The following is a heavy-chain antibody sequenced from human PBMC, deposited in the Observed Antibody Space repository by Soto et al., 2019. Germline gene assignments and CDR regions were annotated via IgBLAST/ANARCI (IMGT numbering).Heavy chain of an antibody. CDR2: IYDTGST. D-gene: IGHD6-13*01. J-gene: IGHJ3*02. CDR3: VRDKRAAGRTGVCDI. CDR1: GGSISNSY. V-gene: IGHV4-59*01. Sequence: QVPLQESGPGLVKPSETLSLSCAASGGSISNSYWTWIRQPPGKGLEWIGYIYDTGSTNYNPSLKTRVTISVDTSKNQFSLRASSVTAADTAVYYCVRDKRAAGRTGVCDIWGQGTMVTVSS.